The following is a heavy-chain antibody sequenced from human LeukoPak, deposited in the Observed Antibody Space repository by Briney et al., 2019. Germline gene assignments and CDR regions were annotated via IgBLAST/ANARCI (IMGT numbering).Heavy chain of an antibody. D-gene: IGHD5-24*01. V-gene: IGHV3-7*01. Sequence: GGSLRLSCAASGLNFNIFGMHWVRQAPGKGLEWVANIKHDENEKFYVDSVKGRFTISRDNAKNSVYLQINSLRAEDTAVYYCARDGYRDRYFDYWGQGTLVTVSS. CDR2: IKHDENEK. CDR3: ARDGYRDRYFDY. J-gene: IGHJ4*02. CDR1: GLNFNIFG.